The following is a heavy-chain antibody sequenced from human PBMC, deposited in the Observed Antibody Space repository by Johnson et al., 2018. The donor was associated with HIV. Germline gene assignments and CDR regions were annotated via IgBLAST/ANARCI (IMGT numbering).Heavy chain of an antibody. Sequence: VQLVESGGGVVHPGGSLRLSCAASGFTFDDYGMNWVRQGPGKGLEWVGRSRDKTNSYTTEYAASVKGRFTISRDDSKNSLYLQMNSLGAEDPAVYYCAGGCSDGFDIWGQGTMVTVSS. CDR1: GFTFDDYG. V-gene: IGHV3-72*01. CDR3: AGGCSDGFDI. D-gene: IGHD6-19*01. CDR2: SRDKTNSYTT. J-gene: IGHJ3*02.